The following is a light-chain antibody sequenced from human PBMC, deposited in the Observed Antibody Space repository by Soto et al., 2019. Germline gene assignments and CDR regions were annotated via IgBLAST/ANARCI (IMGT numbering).Light chain of an antibody. Sequence: EIVLTQSPATLSLSPGERATLSCRASQSVSNYLVWYQQKPGRPPRLLIYEASNRASGIPARFSGSGSGTDFTLTISSLEPEDFGVYYCQQRTNWQYTFGHGTKLEIK. V-gene: IGKV3-11*01. CDR3: QQRTNWQYT. CDR1: QSVSNY. CDR2: EAS. J-gene: IGKJ2*01.